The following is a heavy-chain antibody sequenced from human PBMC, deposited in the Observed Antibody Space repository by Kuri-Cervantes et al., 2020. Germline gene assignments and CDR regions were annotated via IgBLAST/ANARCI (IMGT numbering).Heavy chain of an antibody. CDR1: GGTFSSYA. Sequence: SVKVSCKASGGTFSSYAISWVRQAPGQGLEWMGGIIPIFGTANYAQKLQGRVTMTTDTSTSTAYMELRSLRSDDTAVYYCARDTYYDSSGYYYAYWGQGTLVTVSS. J-gene: IGHJ4*02. CDR3: ARDTYYDSSGYYYAY. D-gene: IGHD3-22*01. CDR2: IIPIFGTA. V-gene: IGHV1-69*05.